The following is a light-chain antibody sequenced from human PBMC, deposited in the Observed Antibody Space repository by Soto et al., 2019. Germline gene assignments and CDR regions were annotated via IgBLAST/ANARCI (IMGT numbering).Light chain of an antibody. V-gene: IGKV1-5*01. CDR2: DAS. CDR3: QQYNSYSPT. J-gene: IGKJ1*01. CDR1: QSISSW. Sequence: DIQMTQSHSTLSASVGDRVTITCRASQSISSWLAWYQQKPGKAPKLLIYDASSLESGVPSRFSGSGSGTEFTLTISSLQPDDFATYYCQQYNSYSPTFGQGTKV.